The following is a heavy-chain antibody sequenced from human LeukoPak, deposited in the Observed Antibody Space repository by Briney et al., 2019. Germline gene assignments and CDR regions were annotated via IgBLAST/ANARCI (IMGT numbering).Heavy chain of an antibody. J-gene: IGHJ6*02. D-gene: IGHD3-9*01. Sequence: ASVKVSCKASGGTFSSYAMNWVRQAPGQGLEWMGWINTNTGNPTYAQGFTGRFVFSLDTSVSTAYLQISSLKAEDTAVYYCARDNSKLRYFDWVYYYYGMDVWGQGTTVTVSS. V-gene: IGHV7-4-1*02. CDR2: INTNTGNP. CDR1: GGTFSSYA. CDR3: ARDNSKLRYFDWVYYYYGMDV.